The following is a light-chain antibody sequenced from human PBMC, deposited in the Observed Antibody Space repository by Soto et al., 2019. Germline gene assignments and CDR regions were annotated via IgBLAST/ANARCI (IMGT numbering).Light chain of an antibody. CDR1: SSDVGDYDF. Sequence: QSVLTQPASVSGSAGQSIAISCTGTSSDVGDYDFVSWYQHYPGKAPQLMIFEVSYRASGVSNRFSGSKSGNTASLTISGLQAEDEADYYCSSYTATSTLPIFGTGTKVTVL. V-gene: IGLV2-14*01. J-gene: IGLJ1*01. CDR3: SSYTATSTLPI. CDR2: EVS.